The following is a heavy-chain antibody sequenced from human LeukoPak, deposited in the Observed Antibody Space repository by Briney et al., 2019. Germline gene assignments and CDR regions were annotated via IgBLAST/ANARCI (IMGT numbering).Heavy chain of an antibody. V-gene: IGHV1-2*02. CDR1: GYTFTGYY. CDR2: INPNSGGT. J-gene: IGHJ4*02. D-gene: IGHD6-6*01. Sequence: GASVKVSCKASGYTFTGYYIHWVRQAPGQGLEWMGWINPNSGGTNYAQKFQGRVTMTRDTSTSTVYMELSSLRSEDTAVYYCARDLAYSSYDYWGQGTLVTVSS. CDR3: ARDLAYSSYDY.